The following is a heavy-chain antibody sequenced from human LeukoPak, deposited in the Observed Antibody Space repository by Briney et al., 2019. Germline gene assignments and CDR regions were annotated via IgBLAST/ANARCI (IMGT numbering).Heavy chain of an antibody. CDR2: ISSSSSYI. CDR3: AKSGYNRFDY. Sequence: GGSLRLSCAASGFTFSSYSMNWVRQAPGKGLEWVSSISSSSSYIYYADSVKGRFTISRDNSKNTLYLQMNSLIAEDTAVYYCAKSGYNRFDYWGQGTRVTVSS. V-gene: IGHV3-21*04. CDR1: GFTFSSYS. D-gene: IGHD5-24*01. J-gene: IGHJ4*02.